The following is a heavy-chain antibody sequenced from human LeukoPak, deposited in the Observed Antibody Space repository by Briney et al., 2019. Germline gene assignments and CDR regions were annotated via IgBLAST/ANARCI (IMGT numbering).Heavy chain of an antibody. J-gene: IGHJ3*02. V-gene: IGHV4-59*08. CDR2: IYYSGST. D-gene: IGHD5-12*01. CDR3: ASSDIVATRDAFDI. Sequence: PSETLSLTCTVSGGSISSYYWSWIRQPPGRGLEWIGYIYYSGSTNYNPSLKSRVTISVDTSKNQFSLKLSSVTAADTAVYYCASSDIVATRDAFDIWGQGTMVTVSS. CDR1: GGSISSYY.